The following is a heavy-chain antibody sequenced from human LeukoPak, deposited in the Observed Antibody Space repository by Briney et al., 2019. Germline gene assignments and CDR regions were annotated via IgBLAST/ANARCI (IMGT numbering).Heavy chain of an antibody. D-gene: IGHD4-17*01. CDR3: AREPDYRDFRGAFDI. V-gene: IGHV4-59*01. J-gene: IGHJ3*02. CDR2: IYYSGST. CDR1: GGSISSYY. Sequence: PSETLSLTCTVSGGSISSYYWSWIRQPPGKGLEWIGYIYYSGSTNYNPSLKSRVTMSVDTSKNQFSLKLSSVTAADTAVYYCAREPDYRDFRGAFDIWGQGTMVTVSS.